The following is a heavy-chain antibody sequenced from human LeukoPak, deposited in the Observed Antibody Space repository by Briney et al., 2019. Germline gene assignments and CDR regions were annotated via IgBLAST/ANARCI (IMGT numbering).Heavy chain of an antibody. V-gene: IGHV1-2*02. CDR2: INPDSGGT. CDR1: GYTFTGYF. J-gene: IGHJ5*02. D-gene: IGHD3/OR15-3a*01. Sequence: GASVKVSCKASGYTFTGYFMHWVRQAPGQGLEWMGWINPDSGGTNYAQNFQGRVTMTRDTSISTAYMELSRLRSDDTAVYYCARGRTGLTNFLLDLWGQGILVTASS. CDR3: ARGRTGLTNFLLDL.